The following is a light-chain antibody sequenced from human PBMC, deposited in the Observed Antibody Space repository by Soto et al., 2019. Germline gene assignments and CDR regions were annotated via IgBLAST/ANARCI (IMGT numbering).Light chain of an antibody. CDR2: GNS. V-gene: IGLV1-40*01. Sequence: QSVLTQPPSVSGAPGQRVTISCTGSSSNIGAGYDVHWYQQLPGTDPKLLIYGNSNRPSGVPDRFSGSKSGTSASLAITGLQAEYEADYYGQSYDSSLSGWVFCGVTHLTVL. J-gene: IGLJ3*02. CDR1: SSNIGAGYD. CDR3: QSYDSSLSGWV.